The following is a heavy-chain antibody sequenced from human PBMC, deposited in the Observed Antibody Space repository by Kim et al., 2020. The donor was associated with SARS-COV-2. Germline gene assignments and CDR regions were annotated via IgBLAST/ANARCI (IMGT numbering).Heavy chain of an antibody. CDR3: ARGLAARPLNY. J-gene: IGHJ4*02. Sequence: TDYNPSLKSRVTISVDSSKNQFSLKLSSVTAAGTAVYYCARGLAARPLNYWGQGTLVTVSS. V-gene: IGHV4-34*01. CDR2: T. D-gene: IGHD6-6*01.